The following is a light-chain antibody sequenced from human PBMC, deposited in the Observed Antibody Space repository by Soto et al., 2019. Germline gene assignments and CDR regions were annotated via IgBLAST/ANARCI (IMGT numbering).Light chain of an antibody. V-gene: IGKV1-5*03. Sequence: DIQMTQSPSTLSASVGDTVTVTCRASQSVSGWLAWYQQKPGKAPNLLIYKASHLENGVPSRFSGSGSGTDSTLTISRLEPEDFAVYYCQQYGSSPTFGGGTKVDIK. CDR3: QQYGSSPT. CDR2: KAS. CDR1: QSVSGW. J-gene: IGKJ4*01.